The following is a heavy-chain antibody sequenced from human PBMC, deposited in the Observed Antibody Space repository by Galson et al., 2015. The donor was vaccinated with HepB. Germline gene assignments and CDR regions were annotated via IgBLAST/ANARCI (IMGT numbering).Heavy chain of an antibody. CDR3: ARDPYFYDSSGYYLFDY. Sequence: SLRLSCAASGFTFSYHAMHWVRQAPGKGLEWVAVIPYDGSNKYYADSVRGRVTISRDDSKNTLYLEMNNLRAEDTAVYYCARDPYFYDSSGYYLFDYWGQGTLVTVSS. J-gene: IGHJ4*02. CDR1: GFTFSYHA. V-gene: IGHV3-30-3*01. CDR2: IPYDGSNK. D-gene: IGHD3-22*01.